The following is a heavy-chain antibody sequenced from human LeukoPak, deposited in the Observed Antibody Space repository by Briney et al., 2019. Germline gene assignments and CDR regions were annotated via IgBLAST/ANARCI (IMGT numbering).Heavy chain of an antibody. CDR1: GGTFSSYA. J-gene: IGHJ6*03. CDR3: AADSQRDIVLMVYAPPYYMDV. D-gene: IGHD2-8*01. V-gene: IGHV1-69*13. CDR2: IIPIFGTA. Sequence: ASVKVSCKASGGTFSSYAISWVRPAPGQGLAWMGGIIPIFGTANYAQKFQGRVTITADESTSTAYMELSSLRSEDTAVYYCAADSQRDIVLMVYAPPYYMDVWGKGTTVTVSS.